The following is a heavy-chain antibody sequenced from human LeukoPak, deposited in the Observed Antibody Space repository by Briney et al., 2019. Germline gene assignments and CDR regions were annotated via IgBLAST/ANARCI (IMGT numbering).Heavy chain of an antibody. J-gene: IGHJ6*02. CDR1: SGSISSYY. Sequence: SETLPLTCTVSSGSISSYYWSWIRQPPGKGLEWIGYIYYSGSTNYNPSLKSRVTISVDTSKNQFSLKLSSVTAADTAVYYCARATHSGSYYYYYGMGVWGQGTTVTVSS. CDR2: IYYSGST. D-gene: IGHD1-26*01. V-gene: IGHV4-59*01. CDR3: ARATHSGSYYYYYGMGV.